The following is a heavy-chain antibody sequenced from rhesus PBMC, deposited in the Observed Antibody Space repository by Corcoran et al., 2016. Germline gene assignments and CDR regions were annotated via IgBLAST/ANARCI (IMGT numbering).Heavy chain of an antibody. CDR1: GVSISSNW. J-gene: IGHJ4*01. D-gene: IGHD2-2*01. Sequence: QLQLQESGPGLVKPSETLSLPCAASGVSISSNWWTWLRPPPGKGLGGIGRISGSGGSTSYNPSLKSRVTISTDTSKNQLSLKLISVTAADTAVYYCASGDCTSTTCYVVGWDYWGQGVLVTVSS. CDR3: ASGDCTSTTCYVVGWDY. CDR2: ISGSGGST. V-gene: IGHV4-173*01.